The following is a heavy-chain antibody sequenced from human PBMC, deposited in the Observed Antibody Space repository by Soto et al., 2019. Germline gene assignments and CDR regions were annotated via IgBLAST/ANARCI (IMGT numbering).Heavy chain of an antibody. CDR1: GFTFSSYA. D-gene: IGHD2-15*01. CDR2: IFCGGSNT. Sequence: PGGSLRLSCAASGFTFSSYAMSWVRQAPGKGLEWVSAIFCGGSNTYYEDSVKGRFTISRDNSKNTLYLQMNSLRAEDTAVYYCAKDRDIVVVVSYYFDYWGQGTLVTVSS. CDR3: AKDRDIVVVVSYYFDY. J-gene: IGHJ4*02. V-gene: IGHV3-23*03.